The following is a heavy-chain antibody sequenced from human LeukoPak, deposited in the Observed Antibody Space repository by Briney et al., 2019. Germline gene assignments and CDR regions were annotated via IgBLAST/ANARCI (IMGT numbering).Heavy chain of an antibody. D-gene: IGHD1-26*01. CDR3: ARQGWAARGYNWFDP. Sequence: PSETLSLTCTVSGGSIGSYYWSCIRQPPGKGLEWIGYIYTSGSTNYNPSLKSRVTISVDTSKNQFSLKLSSVTAADTAVYYCARQGWAARGYNWFDPWGQGTLVTVSS. CDR2: IYTSGST. J-gene: IGHJ5*02. V-gene: IGHV4-4*09. CDR1: GGSIGSYY.